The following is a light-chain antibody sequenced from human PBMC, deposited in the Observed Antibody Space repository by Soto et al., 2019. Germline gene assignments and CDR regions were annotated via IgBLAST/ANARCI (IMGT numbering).Light chain of an antibody. CDR1: QSVSSY. J-gene: IGKJ5*01. V-gene: IGKV3-11*01. CDR3: QQRSNWIT. Sequence: EIVLTQSPATLSLSPGERATLSCRASQSVSSYLAWYQQKPGQAPRLLIYDASNRATGIPARFSGSGSWTDFTLTISSLEPEDFAVYYCQQRSNWITFGQGTRLEIK. CDR2: DAS.